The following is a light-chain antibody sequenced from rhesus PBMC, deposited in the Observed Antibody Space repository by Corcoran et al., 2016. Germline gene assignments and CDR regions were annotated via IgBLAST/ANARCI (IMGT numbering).Light chain of an antibody. Sequence: QAALTQPRSVSASPGQSVTISCTGTSNDIGANKYVSWYRQHPGTAPKVLLYEVNERAFGVSARFSGAKSGNTASLTISGLQAEDEADYDCSSCAANNSFVFGSGTKLTVL. J-gene: IGLJ6*01. CDR1: SNDIGANKY. CDR3: SSCAANNSFV. V-gene: IGLV2-32*02. CDR2: EVN.